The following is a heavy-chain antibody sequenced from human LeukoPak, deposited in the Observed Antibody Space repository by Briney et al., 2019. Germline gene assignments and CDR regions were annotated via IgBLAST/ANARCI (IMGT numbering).Heavy chain of an antibody. CDR3: ARQDGPPGGLRGLVWFDP. Sequence: SETLSLTCTVSGGSISSSSYYWGWIRQPPGKGLEWIGSIYYSGSTYYNPSLNSRVTISVDTSKNQFSLKLSSVTAADTAVYYCARQDGPPGGLRGLVWFDPWGQGTLVTVSS. D-gene: IGHD3-16*01. V-gene: IGHV4-39*01. CDR1: GGSISSSSYY. CDR2: IYYSGST. J-gene: IGHJ5*02.